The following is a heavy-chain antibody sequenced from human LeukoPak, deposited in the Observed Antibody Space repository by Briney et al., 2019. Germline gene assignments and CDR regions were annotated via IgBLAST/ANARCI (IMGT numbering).Heavy chain of an antibody. Sequence: ASVKVSCKASGYTFTGYYMHWVRLAPGQGLEWMGWINPNSGGTNYAQKFQGRVTMTRDTSISTAYMELSRLRSDDTAVYYCARAGDYSGYDIDYWGQGTLVTVSS. D-gene: IGHD5-12*01. J-gene: IGHJ4*02. V-gene: IGHV1-2*02. CDR1: GYTFTGYY. CDR2: INPNSGGT. CDR3: ARAGDYSGYDIDY.